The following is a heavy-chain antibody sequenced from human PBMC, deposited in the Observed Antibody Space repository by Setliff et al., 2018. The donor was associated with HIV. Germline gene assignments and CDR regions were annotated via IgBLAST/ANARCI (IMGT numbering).Heavy chain of an antibody. J-gene: IGHJ4*02. D-gene: IGHD3-3*01. Sequence: TGGSLRLSCAASGFTFSNAWMNWVRQAPGKGLEWVGRIKSKTDGGTTDYAAPVKGRFTISRDDSKNTLYLQMNSLKTEDTAVYYCTTGQSGFWSGYPLDYWGQGTLVTVS. V-gene: IGHV3-15*07. CDR1: GFTFSNAW. CDR2: IKSKTDGGTT. CDR3: TTGQSGFWSGYPLDY.